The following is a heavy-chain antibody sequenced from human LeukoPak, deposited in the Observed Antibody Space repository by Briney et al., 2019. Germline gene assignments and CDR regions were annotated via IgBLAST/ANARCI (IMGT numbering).Heavy chain of an antibody. CDR1: GYTFTSYD. V-gene: IGHV1-8*01. D-gene: IGHD6-19*01. CDR3: ASGGYSSGWY. CDR2: MNPNSGNT. J-gene: IGHJ4*02. Sequence: ASVKVSCKASGYTFTSYDINWVRQATGQGLEWMGWMNPNSGNTGYAQKLQGRVTMTTDTSTSTAYMELRSLRSDDTAVYYCASGGYSSGWYWGQGTLVTVSS.